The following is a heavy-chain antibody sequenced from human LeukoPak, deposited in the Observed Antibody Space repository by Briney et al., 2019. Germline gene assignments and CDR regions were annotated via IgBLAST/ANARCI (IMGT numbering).Heavy chain of an antibody. CDR1: GFTFSSCG. CDR2: VRYDGNEK. V-gene: IGHV3-30*02. D-gene: IGHD3-3*01. J-gene: IGHJ4*02. Sequence: GGSLRLSCAASGFTFSSCGMYWVRQAPGKGLQWVAFVRYDGNEKYYTDSVRGRFTVSRDNSKNTLYLQMNSLRAEDTAVYYCATWAATILGTDYWGQGSLVTVSS. CDR3: ATWAATILGTDY.